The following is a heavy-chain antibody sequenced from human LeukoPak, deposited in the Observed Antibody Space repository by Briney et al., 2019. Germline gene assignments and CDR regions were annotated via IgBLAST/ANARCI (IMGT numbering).Heavy chain of an antibody. CDR3: ARRKDYWSGFIDS. CDR2: TFYTGSA. J-gene: IGHJ5*01. D-gene: IGHD3-3*01. V-gene: IGHV4-39*01. CDR1: GGSFSTTSHY. Sequence: PSETLSLTCTVSGGSFSTTSHYWGWIRPPPGKGLEWLGSTFYTGSAYYNPSLQRRVTISVDSSKNQFSLRLSSVTAADTAVYYCARRKDYWSGFIDSWGQGTLVTVSS.